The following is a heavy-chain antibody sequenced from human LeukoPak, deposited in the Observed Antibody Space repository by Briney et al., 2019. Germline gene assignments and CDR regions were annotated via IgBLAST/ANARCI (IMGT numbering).Heavy chain of an antibody. CDR3: ASHPVDYYDSSGQSAIDY. D-gene: IGHD3-22*01. CDR1: GYTFTDYY. Sequence: ASVKVSCKASGYTFTDYYIHWVRQAPGQGLEWMGWINPNSGGTDYAQKFQGRVTMTRDTSISTAYMELSRLRSDDTAVYYCASHPVDYYDSSGQSAIDYWGQGTLVTVSS. CDR2: INPNSGGT. V-gene: IGHV1-2*02. J-gene: IGHJ4*02.